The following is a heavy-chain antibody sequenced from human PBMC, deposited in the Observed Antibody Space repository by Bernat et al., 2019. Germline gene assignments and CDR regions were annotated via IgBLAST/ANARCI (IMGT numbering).Heavy chain of an antibody. D-gene: IGHD4-17*01. J-gene: IGHJ4*02. Sequence: EVRLVESGGALVQPGGSLRLSCAASGLTFSGSAMHWVRQASGNGLEWVGRIRGKANNYATAYTASVEGRFTISRDDSRNTAYLQMNSLKIEDTAVYFCTCPPGDYDVFDFWGPGTPVTVSS. CDR1: GLTFSGSA. V-gene: IGHV3-73*02. CDR2: IRGKANNYAT. CDR3: TCPPGDYDVFDF.